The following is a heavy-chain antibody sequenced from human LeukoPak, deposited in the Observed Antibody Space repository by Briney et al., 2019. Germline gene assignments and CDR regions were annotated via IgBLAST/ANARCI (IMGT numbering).Heavy chain of an antibody. CDR1: GGTFSSYA. CDR3: TRGGEMATSTFQS. J-gene: IGHJ4*02. V-gene: IGHV1-69*06. Sequence: ASVKVSCKASGGTFSSYAISWVRQAPGQGLEWMGGIIPIFGTANYAQKSQGRVTITADKSTSTAYMELSSLRSEDTAVYYCTRGGEMATSTFQSWGQGTLVTVSS. D-gene: IGHD5-24*01. CDR2: IIPIFGTA.